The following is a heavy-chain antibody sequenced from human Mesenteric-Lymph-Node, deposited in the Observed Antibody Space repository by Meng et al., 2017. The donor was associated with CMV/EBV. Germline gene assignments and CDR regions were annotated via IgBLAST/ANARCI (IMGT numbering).Heavy chain of an antibody. CDR2: IKQDGSEK. Sequence: GESLKISCVASGFTFSSYAMSWVRQAPGKGLEWVANIKQDGSEKYYVDSVKGRFTISRDNAKNSLYLQMNSLRAEDTAVYYCAREVGGDAYDILTGYYRTYYYGMDVWGQGTTVTVSS. V-gene: IGHV3-7*01. J-gene: IGHJ6*02. CDR3: AREVGGDAYDILTGYYRTYYYGMDV. CDR1: GFTFSSYA. D-gene: IGHD3-9*01.